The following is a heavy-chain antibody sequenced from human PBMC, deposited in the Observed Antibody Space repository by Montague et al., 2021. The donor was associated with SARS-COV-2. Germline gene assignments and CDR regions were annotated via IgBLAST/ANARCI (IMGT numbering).Heavy chain of an antibody. Sequence: SETLSLTCAVSGGSISSSSYYWGWIRQPPGKGLEWIGSIHYSGSTYYNPSLKSRVSISVDTSKNQFSLKLSSVTAADTAVYYCARLWDTVYYYYGMDVWGQGTTVTGSS. J-gene: IGHJ6*02. D-gene: IGHD1-26*01. V-gene: IGHV4-39*01. CDR3: ARLWDTVYYYYGMDV. CDR2: IHYSGST. CDR1: GGSISSSSYY.